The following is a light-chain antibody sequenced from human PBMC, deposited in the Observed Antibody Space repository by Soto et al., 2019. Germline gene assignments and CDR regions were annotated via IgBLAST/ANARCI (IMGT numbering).Light chain of an antibody. CDR2: EVS. CDR1: RSDVGGYKY. CDR3: SSYTSSRTLYV. J-gene: IGLJ1*01. V-gene: IGLV2-14*01. Sequence: QSALTQPASVSGSPGQSITISCTGTRSDVGGYKYVSWYQQHPGKAPKLMIYEVSNRPSGVSNRFSGSKSGNTASLTISGLQAEDEADYYCSSYTSSRTLYVFGTGTKVTV.